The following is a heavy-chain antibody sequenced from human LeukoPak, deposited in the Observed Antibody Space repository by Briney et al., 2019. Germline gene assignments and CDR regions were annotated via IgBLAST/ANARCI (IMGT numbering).Heavy chain of an antibody. CDR1: GGSISSYY. J-gene: IGHJ4*02. CDR2: IYYSGST. CDR3: ARGGVTCDY. Sequence: SETLSLTCTVSGGSISSYYWSWIRQPPGKGLEWIGYIYYSGSTNHNPSLKSRVTISVDTSKNQFSLKLSSVTAADTAVYDCARGGVTCDYWGQGTLVTVSS. V-gene: IGHV4-59*01. D-gene: IGHD4-11*01.